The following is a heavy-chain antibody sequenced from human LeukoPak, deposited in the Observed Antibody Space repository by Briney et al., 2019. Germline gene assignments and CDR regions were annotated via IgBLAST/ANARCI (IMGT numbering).Heavy chain of an antibody. Sequence: TGGSLRLSCAASAFTFSSYWMSWVRQAPRKGLERVANIKKDGSEKYYVDSVKGRFTISRDNAKNSLSLQMNSLRVEDTAVYYCARDHGSGSYWEGFDPWGQGTLVTVSS. V-gene: IGHV3-7*01. J-gene: IGHJ5*02. CDR2: IKKDGSEK. CDR1: AFTFSSYW. CDR3: ARDHGSGSYWEGFDP. D-gene: IGHD3-10*01.